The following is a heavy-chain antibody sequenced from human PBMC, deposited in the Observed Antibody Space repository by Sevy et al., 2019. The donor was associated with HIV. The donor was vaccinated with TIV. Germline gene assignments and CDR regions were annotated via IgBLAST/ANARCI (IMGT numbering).Heavy chain of an antibody. V-gene: IGHV3-7*01. D-gene: IGHD1-26*01. CDR1: GFTFSPYW. CDR2: IRPDGSDK. J-gene: IGHJ5*02. CDR3: ARGVGLDR. Sequence: GGSLRLSCEASGFTFSPYWMTWVRQAPGKGREWVANIRPDGSDKYYVDSVKGRFTISRDNAKNSLYLQMNSLRADDTAMHYCARGVGLDRWGQGALVTVSS.